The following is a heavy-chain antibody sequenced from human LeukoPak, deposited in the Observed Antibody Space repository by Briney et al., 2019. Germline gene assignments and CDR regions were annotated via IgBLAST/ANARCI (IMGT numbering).Heavy chain of an antibody. J-gene: IGHJ3*02. CDR1: GGSISSYY. V-gene: IGHV4-59*01. CDR2: IYYSGST. D-gene: IGHD1-26*01. CDR3: ARDLSNRGRPRGAFDI. Sequence: SSETLSLTCTVSGGSISSYYWSWIRQPPGKGLEWIGYIYYSGSTNYNPSLKSRVTISVDTSKNQFSLKLSSVTAADTAVYYCARDLSNRGRPRGAFDIWGQGTMVTVSS.